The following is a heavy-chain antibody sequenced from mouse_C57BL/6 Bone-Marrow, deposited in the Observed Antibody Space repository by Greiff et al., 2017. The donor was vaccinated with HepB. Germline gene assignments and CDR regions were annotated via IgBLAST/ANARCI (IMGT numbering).Heavy chain of an antibody. D-gene: IGHD1-1*01. V-gene: IGHV5-16*01. CDR2: INYDGSST. Sequence: EVHLVESEGGLVQPGSSMKLSCTASGFTFSDYYMAWVRQVPEKGLEWVANINYDGSSTYYLDSLKSRFLISRDNAKNILYLQMSSLKSEDTATYYCARWGHYYGSSYGWYFDVWGTGTTVTVSS. CDR1: GFTFSDYY. J-gene: IGHJ1*03. CDR3: ARWGHYYGSSYGWYFDV.